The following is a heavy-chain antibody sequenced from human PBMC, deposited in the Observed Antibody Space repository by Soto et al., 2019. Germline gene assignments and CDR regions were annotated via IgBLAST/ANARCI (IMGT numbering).Heavy chain of an antibody. J-gene: IGHJ6*02. CDR2: INPATGAA. Sequence: QLHLVQSGAVVKKPGASVTVSCSASGYPVTAYYMHWVRQAPGRGLEWMGGINPATGAAKYTQTFQGRVTMTRDTSTSTVFMELSGLTSEDTAVYYCARDLEPRRIYWQPDYGLDVWGQGTTVIVSS. D-gene: IGHD5-12*01. CDR1: GYPVTAYY. V-gene: IGHV1-2*02. CDR3: ARDLEPRRIYWQPDYGLDV.